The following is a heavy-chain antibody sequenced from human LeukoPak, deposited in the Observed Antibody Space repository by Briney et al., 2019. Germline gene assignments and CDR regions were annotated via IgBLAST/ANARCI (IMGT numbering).Heavy chain of an antibody. D-gene: IGHD3-16*01. CDR1: GFTFSDYY. Sequence: PGGSLRLSCAASGFTFSDYYMSWIRPAPGKGLEWVSYISSSGSTIYYADSVKGRFTISRDNAKNSLYLQMNSLRAEATAVYYCASDFELLRYAFDIWGQGTMVTVSS. CDR3: ASDFELLRYAFDI. V-gene: IGHV3-11*01. J-gene: IGHJ3*02. CDR2: ISSSGSTI.